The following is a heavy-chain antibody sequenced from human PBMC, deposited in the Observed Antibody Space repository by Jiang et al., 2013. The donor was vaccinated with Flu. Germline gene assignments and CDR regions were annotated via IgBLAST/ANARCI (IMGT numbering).Heavy chain of an antibody. Sequence: GAEVKKPGSSVKVSCKASGGTFSSYAISWVRQAPGQGLEWMGGIIPIFGTANYAQKFQGRVTITADESTSTAYMELSSLRSEDTAVYYCAREHTDSSGPNPHDAFDIWGQGTMVTVSS. CDR2: IIPIFGTA. CDR1: GGTFSSYA. V-gene: IGHV1-69*01. D-gene: IGHD3-22*01. CDR3: AREHTDSSGPNPHDAFDI. J-gene: IGHJ3*02.